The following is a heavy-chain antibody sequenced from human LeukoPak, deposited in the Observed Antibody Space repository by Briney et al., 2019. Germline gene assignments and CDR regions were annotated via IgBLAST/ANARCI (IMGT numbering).Heavy chain of an antibody. Sequence: GGSLRLSCAVSGFTFSSYAMSWVRQAPGKGLEWVSSISGSGGSTYYADSVKGRFTISRDNSKNTLYLQMDSLRAEDAAIYYCAREGNTNSLWVKWFDPWGQGTLVTVSS. D-gene: IGHD4-23*01. CDR3: AREGNTNSLWVKWFDP. V-gene: IGHV3-23*01. CDR1: GFTFSSYA. J-gene: IGHJ5*02. CDR2: ISGSGGST.